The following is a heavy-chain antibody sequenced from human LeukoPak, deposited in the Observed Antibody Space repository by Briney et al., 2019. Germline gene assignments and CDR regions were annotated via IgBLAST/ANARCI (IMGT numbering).Heavy chain of an antibody. J-gene: IGHJ6*03. CDR3: ARHTQTDIVVVPAQNPSYMDV. V-gene: IGHV4-30-4*01. Sequence: SETLSLTCTVSGGSISSGDYYWSWIRQPPGKGLEWIGYIYYSGSTYYNPSLKSRVTISVDTSKNQFSLKLSSVTAADTAVYYCARHTQTDIVVVPAQNPSYMDVWGKGTTVTVSS. CDR1: GGSISSGDYY. CDR2: IYYSGST. D-gene: IGHD2-2*01.